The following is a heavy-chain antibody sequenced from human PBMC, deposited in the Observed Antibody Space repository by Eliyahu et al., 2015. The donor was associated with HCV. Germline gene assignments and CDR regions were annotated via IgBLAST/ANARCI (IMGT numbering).Heavy chain of an antibody. D-gene: IGHD4/OR15-4a*01. CDR2: IRQDGSEI. Sequence: QLVESGGGLVQPGGSLXLSCVGFGFTFRTYWXNWXRQAXGKGLEWVANIRQDGSEIYYVDSVKGRFTISRDNAKNSLFVQMNSLRAEDTAVYYCARSDHYGPNMDVWGQGTTVTVSS. V-gene: IGHV3-7*03. CDR3: ARSDHYGPNMDV. J-gene: IGHJ6*02. CDR1: GFTFRTYW.